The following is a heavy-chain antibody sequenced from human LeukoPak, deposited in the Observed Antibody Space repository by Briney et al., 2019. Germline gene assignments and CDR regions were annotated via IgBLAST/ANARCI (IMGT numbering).Heavy chain of an antibody. J-gene: IGHJ3*02. V-gene: IGHV3-7*01. Sequence: GGSLRPSCAASGFTFTTYWMSWVRQAPGKGLEWVAKINEYGSERFYADSAKGRFTISRDNSKNTLYLQMNSLRAEDTAVYYCARDTLDAFDIWGQGTMVTVSS. CDR2: INEYGSER. CDR1: GFTFTTYW. CDR3: ARDTLDAFDI.